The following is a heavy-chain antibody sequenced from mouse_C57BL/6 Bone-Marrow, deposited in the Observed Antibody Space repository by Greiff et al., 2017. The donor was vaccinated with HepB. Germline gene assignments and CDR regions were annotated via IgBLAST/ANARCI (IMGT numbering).Heavy chain of an antibody. D-gene: IGHD5-1*01. CDR2: IDPENGDT. J-gene: IGHJ2*01. CDR3: TTNGSNFDY. Sequence: VQLQHSGAELVRPGASVKLSCTASGFNIKDDYMHWVKQRPEQGLEWIGWIDPENGDTEYASKFQGKATITADTSSNTAYLQLSSLTSEDTAVYYCTTNGSNFDYWGQGTTLTVSS. CDR1: GFNIKDDY. V-gene: IGHV14-4*01.